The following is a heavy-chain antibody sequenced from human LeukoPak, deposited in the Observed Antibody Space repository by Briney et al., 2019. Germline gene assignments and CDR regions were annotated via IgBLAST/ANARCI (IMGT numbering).Heavy chain of an antibody. CDR3: ARSSIAAAGHLDY. J-gene: IGHJ4*02. CDR1: GFTFSSYS. V-gene: IGHV3-21*01. CDR2: ISSSSSYI. D-gene: IGHD6-13*01. Sequence: GGSLRLSCAASGFTFSSYSMNWVRQAPGKGLEWVSWISSSSSYIYYADSVKGRFTISRDNAKNSLYLQMNSLRAEDTAVYYCARSSIAAAGHLDYWGQGTLVTVSS.